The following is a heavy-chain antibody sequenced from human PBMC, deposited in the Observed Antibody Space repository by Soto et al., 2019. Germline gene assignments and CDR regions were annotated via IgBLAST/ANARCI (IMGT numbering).Heavy chain of an antibody. CDR1: GFTFSSYW. CDR2: IKQDGSEK. V-gene: IGHV3-7*01. D-gene: IGHD2-2*01. Sequence: GGSLRLSCAASGFTFSSYWMSWVRQAPGKGLEWVANIKQDGSEKYYVDSVKGRFTISRDNAKNSLYLQMNSLRAEDTAVYYCARDSQLLSASWFGPWGQGTLVTVS. J-gene: IGHJ5*02. CDR3: ARDSQLLSASWFGP.